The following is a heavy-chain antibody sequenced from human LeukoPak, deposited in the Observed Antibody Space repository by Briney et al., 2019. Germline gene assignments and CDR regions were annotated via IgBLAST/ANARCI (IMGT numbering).Heavy chain of an antibody. CDR3: ASFGSGWSGGFDP. Sequence: PSETLSLTCTVSGGSISSYYWSWIRQPPGKGLEWIGYIYYSGSTNYNPSLKSRVTISVDTSKNQFSLKLSSVTAADTAVYYCASFGSGWSGGFDPWGQGTQVTVSS. CDR1: GGSISSYY. D-gene: IGHD6-19*01. V-gene: IGHV4-59*01. CDR2: IYYSGST. J-gene: IGHJ5*02.